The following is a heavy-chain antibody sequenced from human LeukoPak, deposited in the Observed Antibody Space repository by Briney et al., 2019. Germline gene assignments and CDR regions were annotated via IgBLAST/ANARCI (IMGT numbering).Heavy chain of an antibody. CDR2: IKQGGSEK. CDR1: GFTFTSCW. J-gene: IGHJ4*02. V-gene: IGHV3-7*01. D-gene: IGHD1-26*01. Sequence: GGSLRLSCAPSGFTFTSCWMGWVRQSPVKGLEWVASIKQGGSEKHYVDSVKGRFTISRDNAQNSLYLEMNSLRAEDTAVYYCARGSSGTYFQFIDYWGQGTLVTVSS. CDR3: ARGSSGTYFQFIDY.